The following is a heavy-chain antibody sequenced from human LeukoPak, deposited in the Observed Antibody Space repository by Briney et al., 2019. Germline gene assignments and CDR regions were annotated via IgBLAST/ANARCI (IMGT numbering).Heavy chain of an antibody. J-gene: IGHJ5*02. V-gene: IGHV4-34*01. CDR2: INHSGST. D-gene: IGHD3-3*01. CDR1: GGSFSGYY. Sequence: PSETLSLTCAVYGGSFSGYYWSWIRQPPGKGLEWIGEINHSGSTNYNPSLKSRVTISVDTSKNQFSLKLSSVTAADTAVYYYARVKHYDFWSGALGFDPWGQGTLVTVSS. CDR3: ARVKHYDFWSGALGFDP.